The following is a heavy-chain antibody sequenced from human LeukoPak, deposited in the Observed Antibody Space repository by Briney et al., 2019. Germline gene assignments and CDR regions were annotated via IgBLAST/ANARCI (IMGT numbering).Heavy chain of an antibody. V-gene: IGHV4-59*01. CDR3: AGGALKQQLPRFYFDF. Sequence: PSETLSLTCTVSGGSISSYYWSWIRQSPGEGLEWIGNIYKSGITHYNPSLKRRVTMSVDTSKNQVSLKLSSVTAADTAVYYCAGGALKQQLPRFYFDFWGQGTLVTVSS. CDR2: IYKSGIT. CDR1: GGSISSYY. J-gene: IGHJ4*02. D-gene: IGHD6-13*01.